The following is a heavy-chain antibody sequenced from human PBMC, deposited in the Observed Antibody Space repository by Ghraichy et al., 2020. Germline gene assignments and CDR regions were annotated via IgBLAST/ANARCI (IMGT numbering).Heavy chain of an antibody. Sequence: ESLNISCAASGFTFSSYSMNWVRQAPGKGLEWVSSISSSSSYIYYADSVKGRFTISRDNAKNSLYLQMNSLRAEDTAVYYCARSVQLWFFDYWGQGTLVTVSS. V-gene: IGHV3-21*01. CDR3: ARSVQLWFFDY. CDR2: ISSSSSYI. D-gene: IGHD5-18*01. CDR1: GFTFSSYS. J-gene: IGHJ4*02.